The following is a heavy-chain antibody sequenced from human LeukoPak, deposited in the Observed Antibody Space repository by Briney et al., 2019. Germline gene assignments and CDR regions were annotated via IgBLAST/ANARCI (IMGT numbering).Heavy chain of an antibody. Sequence: PGGSLRLFCAASGFIFSRYWMSWVRQAPGKGLEWVANIKKDGSEKYYVDSVEGRLTISRDNAKTSLYLHMNSLRAEDTAVYYCAREQWELPRGTYYFDYWGQGTLVTVSS. CDR2: IKKDGSEK. D-gene: IGHD1-26*01. J-gene: IGHJ4*02. CDR3: AREQWELPRGTYYFDY. CDR1: GFIFSRYW. V-gene: IGHV3-7*05.